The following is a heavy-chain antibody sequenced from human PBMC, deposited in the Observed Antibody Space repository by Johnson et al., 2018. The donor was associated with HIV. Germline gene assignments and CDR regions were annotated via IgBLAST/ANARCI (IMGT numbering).Heavy chain of an antibody. CDR1: GLTFRNAW. J-gene: IGHJ3*02. D-gene: IGHD1-26*01. CDR2: IKSKTDGGTT. V-gene: IGHV3-15*01. Sequence: VQLVESGGGLVKPGGSLRLSCAASGLTFRNAWMSWVRQAPGKGLEWVGRIKSKTDGGTTDYAAPVKGRFTISRDNGKSSLYLQMNSLRAEDTAVYYCASGDAFDIWGRGTKVTVSS. CDR3: ASGDAFDI.